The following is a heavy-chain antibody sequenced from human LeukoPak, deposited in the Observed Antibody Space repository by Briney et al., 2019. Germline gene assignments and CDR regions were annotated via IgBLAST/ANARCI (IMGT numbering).Heavy chain of an antibody. J-gene: IGHJ6*04. V-gene: IGHV3-48*03. CDR1: GFTFSSYE. CDR3: AELGITMFGGV. D-gene: IGHD3-10*02. Sequence: PGGSLRLSCAASGFTFSSYEMNWVRQAPGRGLEWVSYISSSGSTIYYADSVKGRFTISRDNAKNSLYLQMNSLRAEDTAVYYCAELGITMFGGVWGKGTTVTISS. CDR2: ISSSGSTI.